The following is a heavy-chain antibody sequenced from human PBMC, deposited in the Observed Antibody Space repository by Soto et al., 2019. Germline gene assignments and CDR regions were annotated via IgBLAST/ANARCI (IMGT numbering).Heavy chain of an antibody. Sequence: EVQLVESGGGLVQPGRSLRLACAASGFTFDDYAMHWVRQAPGKGLEWVSGISWNSGSIGYADSVKGRFTISRDNATNSLNLQMNSLRAEDTALYYCAKDISQWLVPNKFQHWGQGTLVTVSS. CDR1: GFTFDDYA. CDR3: AKDISQWLVPNKFQH. V-gene: IGHV3-9*01. J-gene: IGHJ1*01. CDR2: ISWNSGSI. D-gene: IGHD6-19*01.